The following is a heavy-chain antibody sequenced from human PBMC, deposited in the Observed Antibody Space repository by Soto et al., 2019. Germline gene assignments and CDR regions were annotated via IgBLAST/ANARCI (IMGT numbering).Heavy chain of an antibody. CDR3: TKGASTSCFSAFDL. CDR1: GFTFDDYA. Sequence: EVQLVESGGDLVQPGRSLRLSCTASGFTFDDYAMHWVRQAPGKGLEWVSSISWNSGNIVYADSVRGRFTISRDNAKTSLHLQMNSLRAEDTALYYCTKGASTSCFSAFDLWGQGTMVTVSS. V-gene: IGHV3-9*01. D-gene: IGHD2-2*01. CDR2: ISWNSGNI. J-gene: IGHJ3*01.